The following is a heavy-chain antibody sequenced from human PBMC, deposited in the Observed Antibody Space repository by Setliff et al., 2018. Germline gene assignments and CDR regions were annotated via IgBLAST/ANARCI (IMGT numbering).Heavy chain of an antibody. CDR3: ASALIRRVAVAGKSQFDY. J-gene: IGHJ4*01. CDR1: GGFSTHA. D-gene: IGHD6-19*01. Sequence: GASVKVSCKASGGFSTHAISWVRQVPGQGLEWMGGIIPILGTTDYAQNFQGRVTITTDESTSSAYLEMSNLRSEDTAVYYCASALIRRVAVAGKSQFDYWGRGTLVTVSS. V-gene: IGHV1-69*05. CDR2: IIPILGTT.